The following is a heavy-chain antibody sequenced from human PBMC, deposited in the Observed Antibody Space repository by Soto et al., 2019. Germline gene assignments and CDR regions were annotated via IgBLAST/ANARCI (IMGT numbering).Heavy chain of an antibody. Sequence: GGSLRLSCAASGFTFSSYAMHWVRQAPGKGLEYVSAISSNGGSTYYANSVKGRFTISRDNSKNTLYLQMGSLRAEDMAVYYCARDVSAAAGSFDYWGQGTLVTVSS. CDR3: ARDVSAAAGSFDY. CDR1: GFTFSSYA. D-gene: IGHD6-13*01. V-gene: IGHV3-64*01. CDR2: ISSNGGST. J-gene: IGHJ4*02.